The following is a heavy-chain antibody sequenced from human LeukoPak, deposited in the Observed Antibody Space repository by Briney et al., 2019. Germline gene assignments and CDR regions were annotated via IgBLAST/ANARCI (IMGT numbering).Heavy chain of an antibody. D-gene: IGHD6-19*01. CDR2: ISNSGTTR. Sequence: PGGSLRLSCAASGFTFSDYYMSWIRQAPGRGLEWVSYISNSGTTRYYADSVKGRFTISRDNAKNSLYLQMNSLRAEDTAVYYCARDQTGITVAATGWXXPWGXGTXVT. CDR1: GFTFSDYY. V-gene: IGHV3-11*04. J-gene: IGHJ5*02. CDR3: ARDQTGITVAATGWXXP.